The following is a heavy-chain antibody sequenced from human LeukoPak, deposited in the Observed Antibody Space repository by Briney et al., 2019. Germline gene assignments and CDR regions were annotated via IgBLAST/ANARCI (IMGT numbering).Heavy chain of an antibody. CDR1: GYTFTSYY. CDR2: INPSGGST. Sequence: ASVKVSCKASGYTFTSYYMHWVRQAPGQGLEWRGIINPSGGSTSYAQKFQGRVTMTRDTSTSTVYMELSSLKSDDTAVYYCARDRAQQPWTYNWFDPWGQGTLVTVSS. D-gene: IGHD6-13*01. J-gene: IGHJ5*02. V-gene: IGHV1-46*01. CDR3: ARDRAQQPWTYNWFDP.